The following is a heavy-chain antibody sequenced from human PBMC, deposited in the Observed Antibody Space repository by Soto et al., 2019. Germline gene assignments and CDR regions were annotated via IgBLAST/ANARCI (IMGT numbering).Heavy chain of an antibody. CDR1: CGSISRGGYY. CDR3: ARSRNSGYCSSTSCSDFDY. Sequence: ASETLSLTCTVSCGSISRGGYYWSLVRQHPGKGLEWIGYIYYSGSTYYNPSLKSRVTISVDTSKNQFSLKLSSVTAADTAVYYCARSRNSGYCSSTSCSDFDYWGQGTLVTVSS. J-gene: IGHJ4*02. V-gene: IGHV4-31*03. D-gene: IGHD2-2*01. CDR2: IYYSGST.